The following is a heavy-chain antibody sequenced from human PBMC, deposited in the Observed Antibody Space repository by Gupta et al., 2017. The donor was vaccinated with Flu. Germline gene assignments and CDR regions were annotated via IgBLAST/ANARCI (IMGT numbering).Heavy chain of an antibody. D-gene: IGHD6-13*01. J-gene: IGHJ6*02. CDR1: GFTFSSYG. V-gene: IGHV3-33*01. CDR3: ARESSSWYRRYYYGMDV. Sequence: QVQLVESVGGVVQPGRSLRLSCAASGFTFSSYGMHWVRPVPGKGREWGALIGYDGSNKYYADSVKGRFTISRDNSKNTMYLQMNSRRAEDTAVYYCARESSSWYRRYYYGMDVWGQGTTVTVSS. CDR2: IGYDGSNK.